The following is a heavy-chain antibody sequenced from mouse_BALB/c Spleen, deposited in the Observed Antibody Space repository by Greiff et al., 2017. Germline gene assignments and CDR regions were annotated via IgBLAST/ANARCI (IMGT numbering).Heavy chain of an antibody. CDR2: IYPGSGST. D-gene: IGHD1-1*02. V-gene: IGHV1-55*01. CDR1: GYNFTSYW. CDR3: ARELWDD. Sequence: QVQLQQPGAELVKPGTSVKLSCKASGYNFTSYWINWVKLRPGQGLEWIGDIYPGSGSTNYNEKFKSKATLTVDTSSSTAYMQLSSLASEDSALYYCARELWDDWGQGTSVTVSS. J-gene: IGHJ4*01.